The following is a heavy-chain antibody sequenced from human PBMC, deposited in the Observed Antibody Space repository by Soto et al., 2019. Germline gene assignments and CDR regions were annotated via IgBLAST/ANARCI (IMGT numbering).Heavy chain of an antibody. CDR1: GGSISSSNYY. J-gene: IGHJ4*02. D-gene: IGHD1-26*01. CDR2: IHYTGST. Sequence: PSETLSLTCTVSGGSISSSNYYRAWIRQPPGKGLEWIGSIHYTGSTYYNPSLKSRVTISVDTSKNQFSLKLTSVTAADTAVYYCARTWELPDLFYFDYWGQGTLVTVSS. CDR3: ARTWELPDLFYFDY. V-gene: IGHV4-39*01.